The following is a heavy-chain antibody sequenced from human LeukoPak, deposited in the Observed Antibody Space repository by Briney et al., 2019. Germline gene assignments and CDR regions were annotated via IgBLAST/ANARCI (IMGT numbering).Heavy chain of an antibody. Sequence: PSETLSLTCTVSGGSISSYYWSWIRQPAGKGLEWIGRIYTSGSTNYNPSLKSRVTMSVDTSKNQFSLKLSSVTAADTAVCYCARDGLGAAHSDEDAFDIWGQGTMVTVSS. CDR3: ARDGLGAAHSDEDAFDI. D-gene: IGHD6-13*01. CDR2: IYTSGST. CDR1: GGSISSYY. V-gene: IGHV4-4*07. J-gene: IGHJ3*02.